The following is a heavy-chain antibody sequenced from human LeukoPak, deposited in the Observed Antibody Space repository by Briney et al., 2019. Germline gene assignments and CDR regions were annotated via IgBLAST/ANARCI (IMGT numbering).Heavy chain of an antibody. CDR3: ARDGARMVRGVIIAAPDDY. Sequence: GGSLRLSCAASGFTFSSYEMNWVRQAPGKGLEWVSYISSSGSTIYYADSVKGRFTISRDNAKNSLYLQMNSLRAEDTAVYYCARDGARMVRGVIIAAPDDYWGQGTLVTVSS. D-gene: IGHD3-10*01. CDR2: ISSSGSTI. V-gene: IGHV3-48*03. CDR1: GFTFSSYE. J-gene: IGHJ4*02.